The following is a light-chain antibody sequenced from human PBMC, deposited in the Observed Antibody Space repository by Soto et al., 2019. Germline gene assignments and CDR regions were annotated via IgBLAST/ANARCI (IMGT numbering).Light chain of an antibody. CDR2: ELR. Sequence: QSVLTQPASVSGSPGQSITISCTGTSSDIGSYNYVAWYQQFPGKTPKRISYELRNRPSGVSFRFSGSKSGNTASLTISGLQAEDEADYYCISYRGSDTSYVFGTGTKVTVL. V-gene: IGLV2-14*01. CDR3: ISYRGSDTSYV. CDR1: SSDIGSYNY. J-gene: IGLJ1*01.